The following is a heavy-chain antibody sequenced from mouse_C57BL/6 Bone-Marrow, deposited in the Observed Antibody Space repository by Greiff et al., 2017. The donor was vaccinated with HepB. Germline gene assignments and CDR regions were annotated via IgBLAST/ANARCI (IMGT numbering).Heavy chain of an antibody. D-gene: IGHD4-1*01. CDR3: ASSNWSYAMDY. CDR1: GFTFSSYA. J-gene: IGHJ4*01. V-gene: IGHV5-17*01. Sequence: DVQLVESGEGLVKPGGSLKLSCAASGFTFSSYAMSWVRQTPEKRLEWVAYISSGSSTIYYADTVKGRFTISRDNAKNTLFLQMTSLRSEDTAMYYCASSNWSYAMDYWGQGTSVTVSS. CDR2: ISSGSSTI.